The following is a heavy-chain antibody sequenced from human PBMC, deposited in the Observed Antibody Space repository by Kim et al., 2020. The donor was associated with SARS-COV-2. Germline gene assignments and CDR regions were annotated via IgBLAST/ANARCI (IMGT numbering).Heavy chain of an antibody. Sequence: KGRFTISRDNSKNTLYLQMNSLRAEDTAVYYCARGECSSTSCYANLFFDYWGQGTLVTVSS. CDR3: ARGECSSTSCYANLFFDY. J-gene: IGHJ4*02. D-gene: IGHD2-2*01. V-gene: IGHV3-30*01.